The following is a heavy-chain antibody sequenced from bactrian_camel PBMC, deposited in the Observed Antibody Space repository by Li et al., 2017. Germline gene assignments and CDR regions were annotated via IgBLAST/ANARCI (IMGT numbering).Heavy chain of an antibody. V-gene: IGHV3S54*01. Sequence: VQLVESGGGSVQAGGSLTLACAASRSIYNDYCMGWYRQATGKEREEVAVIDADGETTYADSVKGRFAISQDNSKRTLWLQMNDLKPEDTAMYYCAADRCYPGWSRTGDEFPYWGRGTQVTVS. J-gene: IGHJ4*01. D-gene: IGHD2*01. CDR1: RSIYNDYC. CDR2: IDADGETT. CDR3: AADRCYPGWSRTGDEFPY.